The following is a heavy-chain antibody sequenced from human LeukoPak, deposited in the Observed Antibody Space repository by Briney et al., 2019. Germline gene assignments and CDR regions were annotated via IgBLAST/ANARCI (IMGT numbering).Heavy chain of an antibody. J-gene: IGHJ4*02. D-gene: IGHD6-19*01. CDR2: ITGSSSSK. CDR3: ARVRYDSGWYDY. CDR1: GFTFSAYS. Sequence: GGSLRLSCAASGFTFSAYSMNWVRQAPGKGLECVASITGSSSSKVYADSVKGRFTISRDNAKNSLYLQMNSLRAEDAAVYYCARVRYDSGWYDYWGQGALVTVSS. V-gene: IGHV3-48*04.